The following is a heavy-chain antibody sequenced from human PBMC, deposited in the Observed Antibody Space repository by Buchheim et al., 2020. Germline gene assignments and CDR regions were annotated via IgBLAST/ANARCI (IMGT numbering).Heavy chain of an antibody. D-gene: IGHD3-10*01. CDR2: INSEGTST. Sequence: EVQLVESGGGLVQRGGSLRLSCAASGFTFSTYWMHWVRQVPGKGLVWVSRINSEGTSTTYADSVKGRFTISRDNAKKTLYLQMNSLKAEDTALYYCVRDGLVSGEVFDPWGQGTL. V-gene: IGHV3-74*01. CDR3: VRDGLVSGEVFDP. CDR1: GFTFSTYW. J-gene: IGHJ5*02.